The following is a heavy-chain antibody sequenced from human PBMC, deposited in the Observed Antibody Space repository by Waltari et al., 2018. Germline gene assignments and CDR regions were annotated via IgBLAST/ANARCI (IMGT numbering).Heavy chain of an antibody. CDR1: GFNFGAYA. CDR2: ISRNGDTI. D-gene: IGHD6-19*01. J-gene: IGHJ4*02. CDR3: GKDKADEYRPGWLVVK. Sequence: EVQLVESGGELVQPGKSLRLSCAASGFNFGAYAMPWARHPPGGGLEWVSGISRNGDTIGYAESVEGRFTISRDNGRNSLFLEMRSLTVEDTAVYFCGKDKADEYRPGWLVVKWGRGTRVTVSP. V-gene: IGHV3-9*01.